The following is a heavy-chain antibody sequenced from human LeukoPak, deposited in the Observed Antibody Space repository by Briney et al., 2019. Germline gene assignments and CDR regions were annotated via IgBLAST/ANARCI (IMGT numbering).Heavy chain of an antibody. CDR1: GGSISSYY. CDR2: IYYSGST. D-gene: IGHD5-18*01. CDR3: ARELSGYATA. J-gene: IGHJ4*02. V-gene: IGHV4-59*01. Sequence: SETLSLTCTVSGGSISSYYWSWIRQPPGKGLEWIGYIYYSGSTNYNPSLKSRVTISVDTPKNQFSLKLSSVTAADTAVYYCARELSGYATAWGQGTLVTVSS.